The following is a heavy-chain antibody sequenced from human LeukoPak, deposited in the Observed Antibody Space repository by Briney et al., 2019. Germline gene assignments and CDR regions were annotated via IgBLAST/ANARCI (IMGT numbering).Heavy chain of an antibody. D-gene: IGHD6-13*01. V-gene: IGHV1-18*01. J-gene: IGHJ4*02. Sequence: GASVKVSCKASGYTFTSYGISWVRQAPGQGLEWMGWISAYNGNTNYAQKLQGRVTMTTDISTSTAYMELRSLRSDDTAVYYCARDLSIAAAGTMFDYWGQGTLVTVSS. CDR1: GYTFTSYG. CDR2: ISAYNGNT. CDR3: ARDLSIAAAGTMFDY.